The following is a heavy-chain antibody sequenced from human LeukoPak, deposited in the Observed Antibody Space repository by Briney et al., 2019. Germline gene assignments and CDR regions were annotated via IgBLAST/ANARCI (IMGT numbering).Heavy chain of an antibody. CDR1: GFTFSNYW. CDR3: ARDKSSSF. Sequence: GGSLRLSCAASGFTFSNYWMSWVRQAPGKGLEWVANMNRDGSEKNYVDSVKGRFTISRDNAENSLYLQMNSLRAEDTAVYYCARDKSSSFWGQGTLVTVSS. J-gene: IGHJ4*02. D-gene: IGHD6-6*01. CDR2: MNRDGSEK. V-gene: IGHV3-7*01.